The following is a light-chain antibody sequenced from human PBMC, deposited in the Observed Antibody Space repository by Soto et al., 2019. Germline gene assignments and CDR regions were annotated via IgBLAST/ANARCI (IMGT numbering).Light chain of an antibody. V-gene: IGLV1-40*01. CDR1: SSNIGSRYD. J-gene: IGLJ2*01. CDR2: GNT. Sequence: QSVLTQPPSVPGAPGQRVTISCTGSSSNIGSRYDVHWYQQLPGTAPKLLIYGNTNRPSGVPDRFSGSKSGTSASLAITGLQAEDEADYYCQSYDSSLSGSVFGGGTKLTVL. CDR3: QSYDSSLSGSV.